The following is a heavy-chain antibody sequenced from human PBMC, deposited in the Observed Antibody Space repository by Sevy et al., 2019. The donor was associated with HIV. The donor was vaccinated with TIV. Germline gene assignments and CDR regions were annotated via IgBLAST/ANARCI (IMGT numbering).Heavy chain of an antibody. CDR3: ARAVLEISTWRSDY. J-gene: IGHJ4*02. D-gene: IGHD1-1*01. V-gene: IGHV3-21*01. CDR2: ISSTSAYI. Sequence: GGSLRLSCAASGFTFSSYRMTWVRQAPGKGLEWVSCISSTSAYINYADSVKGRFTISRDNAKNLLYLQSDSLRAEDTAVYYCARAVLEISTWRSDYWGQGTLVTVSS. CDR1: GFTFSSYR.